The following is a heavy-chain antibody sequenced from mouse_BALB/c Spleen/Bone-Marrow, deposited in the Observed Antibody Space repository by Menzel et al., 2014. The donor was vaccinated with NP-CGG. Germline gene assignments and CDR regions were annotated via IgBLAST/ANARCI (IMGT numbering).Heavy chain of an antibody. D-gene: IGHD2-1*01. CDR1: GISITTGNYR. CDR3: ARYGNYFDY. CDR2: IYYSGTI. Sequence: EVKVVESGPGLVKPSQTVSLTCTATGISITTGNYRWSWIRQFPGNKLEWIGYIYYSGTITYNPSLTSRTTITRDTSKNQFFLEMNSLTAEDTATYYCARYGNYFDYWGQGTTLTVSS. J-gene: IGHJ2*01. V-gene: IGHV3-5*02.